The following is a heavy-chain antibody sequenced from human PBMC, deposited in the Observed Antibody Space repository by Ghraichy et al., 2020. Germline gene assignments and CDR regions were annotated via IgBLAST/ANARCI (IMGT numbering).Heavy chain of an antibody. CDR1: GFTVSSNY. D-gene: IGHD4-17*01. Sequence: LSLTCAASGFTVSSNYMSWVRQAPGKGLEWVSVIYSDGSTYYADSVKGRFTISRDNSKNTLYLQMNSLRAEDTALYYCARDIGGDFDYWGQGTLVTVSS. CDR2: IYSDGST. V-gene: IGHV3-53*01. J-gene: IGHJ4*02. CDR3: ARDIGGDFDY.